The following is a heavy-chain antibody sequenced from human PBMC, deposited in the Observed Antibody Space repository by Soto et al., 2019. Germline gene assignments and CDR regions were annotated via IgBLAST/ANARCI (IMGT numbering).Heavy chain of an antibody. CDR3: ARAARRIAAAGSGGDDY. V-gene: IGHV1-18*01. D-gene: IGHD6-13*01. Sequence: ASVKVSCKASGYTFTSYGISWVRQAPGQGLEWMGWISAYNGNTNYAQKLQGRVTMTTDTSTSTAYMELRSLRSDDTAVYYCARAARRIAAAGSGGDDYWGQGTLVTVSS. CDR2: ISAYNGNT. CDR1: GYTFTSYG. J-gene: IGHJ4*02.